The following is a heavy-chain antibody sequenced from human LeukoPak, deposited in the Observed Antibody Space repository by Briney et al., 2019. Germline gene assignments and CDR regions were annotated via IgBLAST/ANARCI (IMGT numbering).Heavy chain of an antibody. J-gene: IGHJ4*02. CDR3: ARADSSDHYGGFDY. CDR1: GFTFSSYW. V-gene: IGHV3-74*01. D-gene: IGHD3-10*01. Sequence: GGSLRLSCAASGFTFSSYWMHWVRQAPGKGLVWVSRINSDGSSTSYADSVKGRFTISRDNAKNTLYLQMNSLRAEDTAVYYCARADSSDHYGGFDYWGQGTLVTVSS. CDR2: INSDGSST.